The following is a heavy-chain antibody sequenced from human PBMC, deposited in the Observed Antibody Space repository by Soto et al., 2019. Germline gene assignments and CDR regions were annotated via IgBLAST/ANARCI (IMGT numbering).Heavy chain of an antibody. J-gene: IGHJ4*02. CDR2: IWYDGSNK. V-gene: IGHV3-33*01. D-gene: IGHD4-17*01. CDR3: ARDVNDYGDLGLDY. Sequence: GGSLRLSCAASGFTFSRNGTHWVRQAPGKGLEWVALIWYDGSNKNYADSVKGRFTISRDNSKNTLYLQMNSLRAEDTSVYYCARDVNDYGDLGLDYWGQGTLLTVSS. CDR1: GFTFSRNG.